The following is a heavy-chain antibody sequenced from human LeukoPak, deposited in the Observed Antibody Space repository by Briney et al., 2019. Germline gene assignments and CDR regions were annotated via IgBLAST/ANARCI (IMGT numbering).Heavy chain of an antibody. Sequence: ASVKVSCTASGYTFTSHVINWVRQAPGQRLEWMGWINTGNGNTKYSQEFQGRVTITRDTSASTAYMELSSLRSEDMAVYYCARGAKFRSYGSGTYYTSLPFDPWGQGTLVTVSS. J-gene: IGHJ5*02. CDR2: INTGNGNT. V-gene: IGHV1-3*03. D-gene: IGHD3-10*01. CDR3: ARGAKFRSYGSGTYYTSLPFDP. CDR1: GYTFTSHV.